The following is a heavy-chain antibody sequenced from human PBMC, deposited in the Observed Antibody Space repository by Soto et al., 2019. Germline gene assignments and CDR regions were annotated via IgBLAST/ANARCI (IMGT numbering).Heavy chain of an antibody. Sequence: GGSLRLSCTASGFTFGDYAMSWVRQAPGKGLEWVGFIRSKAYGGTTEYAASVKGRFTISRDDSKSIAYLQMNSLKTEDTAVYYCTRDKWPCSGGSCYSDAFDIWGQGTMVTVSS. D-gene: IGHD2-15*01. CDR1: GFTFGDYA. CDR2: IRSKAYGGTT. CDR3: TRDKWPCSGGSCYSDAFDI. J-gene: IGHJ3*02. V-gene: IGHV3-49*04.